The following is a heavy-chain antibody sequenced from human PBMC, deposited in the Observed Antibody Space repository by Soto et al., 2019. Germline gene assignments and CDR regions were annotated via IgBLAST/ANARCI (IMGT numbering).Heavy chain of an antibody. CDR1: GGSISSADHY. CDR2: VYYRGSI. J-gene: IGHJ5*01. V-gene: IGHV4-30-4*01. CDR3: ARVRLTHNWFDS. D-gene: IGHD2-21*01. Sequence: PSETLSLTCTVSGGSISSADHYWGWIRQSPGKGLELIGYVYYRGSIYYKPSLESRVTISIDTSKNQFSLKLTSVTAADPAMYFCARVRLTHNWFDSWGPGTQVT.